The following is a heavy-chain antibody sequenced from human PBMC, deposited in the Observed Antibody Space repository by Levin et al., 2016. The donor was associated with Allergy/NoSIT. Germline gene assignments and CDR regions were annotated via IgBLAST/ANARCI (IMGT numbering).Heavy chain of an antibody. CDR2: ISYDGDTK. J-gene: IGHJ4*02. CDR3: ATVAEANWGSGYFGY. V-gene: IGHV3-30-3*02. Sequence: GESLKISCAGSGYAFSNYAMHWARQAPGKGLEWVAVISYDGDTKYYADSVEGRFIISRDNSRNTLYLQMSTLRPEDTAVYYCATVAEANWGSGYFGYWGQGTLVTVSS. D-gene: IGHD7-27*01. CDR1: GYAFSNYA.